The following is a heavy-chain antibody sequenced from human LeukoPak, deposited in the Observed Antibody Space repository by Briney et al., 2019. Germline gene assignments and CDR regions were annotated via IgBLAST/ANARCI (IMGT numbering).Heavy chain of an antibody. V-gene: IGHV4-34*01. CDR3: ARGHYDFWSGYYTGLSENYMDV. D-gene: IGHD3-3*01. Sequence: PSETLSLTCAVYGGSFSGYYWSWIRQPPGKGLEWIGEINHSGSTNYNPSLKSRVTISVDTSKNQFSLKLSSVAAEDTAVYYCARGHYDFWSGYYTGLSENYMDVWGKGTTVTVSS. J-gene: IGHJ6*03. CDR1: GGSFSGYY. CDR2: INHSGST.